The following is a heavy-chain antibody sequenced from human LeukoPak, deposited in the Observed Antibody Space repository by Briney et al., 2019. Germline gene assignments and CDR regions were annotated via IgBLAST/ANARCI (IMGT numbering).Heavy chain of an antibody. CDR2: INTDGSIT. Sequence: PGRSLRLSCAASGFTFSDYWIHWVRQAPGKGLVWVSRINTDGSITNYADSVKGLFSISRDNAKNTLYLQMSSLRAEDTAVYYCARDRGPRTGFMVREAYDYWGQGTLVTVSS. J-gene: IGHJ4*02. CDR3: ARDRGPRTGFMVREAYDY. V-gene: IGHV3-74*01. CDR1: GFTFSDYW. D-gene: IGHD3-10*01.